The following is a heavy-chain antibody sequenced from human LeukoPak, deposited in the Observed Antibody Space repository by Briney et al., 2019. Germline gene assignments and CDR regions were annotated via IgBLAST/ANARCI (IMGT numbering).Heavy chain of an antibody. V-gene: IGHV3-23*01. CDR3: ASHFHYYGSGSYTSPLDY. Sequence: PGGSLRLSCAASGFTFSSYAMSWVRQAPGKGLEWVSAISGSGGSTYYADSVKGRFTISRDNSKNTLYLQMNSLRAEDTAVYYCASHFHYYGSGSYTSPLDYWGQGTLVTVSS. CDR1: GFTFSSYA. D-gene: IGHD3-10*01. J-gene: IGHJ4*02. CDR2: ISGSGGST.